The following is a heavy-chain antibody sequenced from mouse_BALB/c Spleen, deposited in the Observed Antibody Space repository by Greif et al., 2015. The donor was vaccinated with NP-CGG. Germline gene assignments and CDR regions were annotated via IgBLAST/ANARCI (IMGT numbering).Heavy chain of an antibody. CDR2: IYPYNGGT. D-gene: IGHD2-1*01. CDR3: AREDGNYVLYAMDY. CDR1: GYTFTDYN. Sequence: SGPALVKPGASVKISCKASGYTFTDYNMHWVKQSHGKSLEWIGYIYPYNGGTGYNQKFKSKATLTVDNSSSTAYMELRSLTSEDSAVYYCAREDGNYVLYAMDYWGQGTSVTVSS. V-gene: IGHV1S29*02. J-gene: IGHJ4*01.